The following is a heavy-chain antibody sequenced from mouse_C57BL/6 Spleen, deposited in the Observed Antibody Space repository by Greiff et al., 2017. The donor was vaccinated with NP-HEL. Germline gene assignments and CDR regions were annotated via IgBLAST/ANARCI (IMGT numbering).Heavy chain of an antibody. Sequence: DVKLQESGPGLVKPSQSLSLTCTVTGYSITSGYGWNWIRQFPGNKLEWMGYISYSGSTNYNPSFKSRISITRDTSKNQFFLQLNSVTTEDTATYYCARTARIKYWGQGTTLIVSS. CDR1: GYSITSGYG. D-gene: IGHD1-2*01. V-gene: IGHV3-2*02. CDR3: ARTARIKY. CDR2: ISYSGST. J-gene: IGHJ2*01.